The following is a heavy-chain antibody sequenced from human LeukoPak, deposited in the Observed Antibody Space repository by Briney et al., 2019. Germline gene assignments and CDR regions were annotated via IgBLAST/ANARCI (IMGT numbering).Heavy chain of an antibody. J-gene: IGHJ5*02. CDR2: ISSSGSTI. CDR1: RLIFSSYE. V-gene: IGHV3-48*03. D-gene: IGHD6-19*01. Sequence: PGGSMSLSCAASRLIFSSYEMKWVRQAPGKGLEWVSYISSSGSTIYYADSVKGRFTISRDNDKNSLYLQMNSLRAEDTAVYYCARDLLMIAVAVPGDPWRQGTLVTVSS. CDR3: ARDLLMIAVAVPGDP.